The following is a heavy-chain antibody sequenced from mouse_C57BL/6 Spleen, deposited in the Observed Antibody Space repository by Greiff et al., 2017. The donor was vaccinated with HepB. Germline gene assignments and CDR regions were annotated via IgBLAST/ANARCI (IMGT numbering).Heavy chain of an antibody. J-gene: IGHJ2*01. Sequence: EVQLQQSGPELVKPGASVKISCKASGYTFTDYYMNWVKQSHGKSLEWIGDINPNNGGTSYNQKFKGKATLTVDKSSSTAYMELRSLTSEDSAVYYCARGGIYYGNYFFDYWGQGTTLTVSS. CDR1: GYTFTDYY. CDR2: INPNNGGT. D-gene: IGHD2-1*01. CDR3: ARGGIYYGNYFFDY. V-gene: IGHV1-26*01.